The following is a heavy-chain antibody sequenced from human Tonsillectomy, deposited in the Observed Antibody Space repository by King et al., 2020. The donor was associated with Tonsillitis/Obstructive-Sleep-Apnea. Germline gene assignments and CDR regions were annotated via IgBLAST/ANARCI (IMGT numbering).Heavy chain of an antibody. CDR3: ARDAPDYLDAFDI. V-gene: IGHV3-53*01. CDR2: SYSGGRT. D-gene: IGHD5-12*01. J-gene: IGHJ3*02. CDR1: GFTVSSNY. Sequence: VQLVESGGGLIQPGGSLRLSCAASGFTVSSNYMSWVRQAPGKGLEWVSVSYSGGRTYYADSVKGRFTISRDNSKNTLYLQMNSLRAEDTAVYYCARDAPDYLDAFDIWGQGTMVTVSS.